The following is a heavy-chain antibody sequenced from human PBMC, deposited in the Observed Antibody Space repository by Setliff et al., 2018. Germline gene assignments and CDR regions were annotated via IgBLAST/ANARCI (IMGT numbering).Heavy chain of an antibody. CDR1: GCSISSYC. V-gene: IGHV4-59*01. D-gene: IGHD3-16*01. CDR3: ARDRTAYPYGLDV. J-gene: IGHJ6*02. Sequence: SETLSLTCTVSGCSISSYCWIWIRQSPGKGLEWIGYIYHNGNTNFNPSLNTRVTMFVDTSKNQFALNLRSVTAADSAVSYCARDRTAYPYGLDVWGQGTTVSV. CDR2: IYHNGNT.